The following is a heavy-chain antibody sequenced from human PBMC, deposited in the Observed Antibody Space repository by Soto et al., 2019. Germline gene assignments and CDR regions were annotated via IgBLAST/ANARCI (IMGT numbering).Heavy chain of an antibody. J-gene: IGHJ4*02. CDR3: AKDYCPIMVRGLYS. CDR1: GFTFTSYA. Sequence: EVQVLESGGGLVQPGGSLRLSCAASGFTFTSYAMHWVRQAPGKGLEWVSGISGSGGSTYYADSVKGRFTISRDNSKNTLYLQMNSLRAEDTAVYYCAKDYCPIMVRGLYSWGQGTLVTVSS. V-gene: IGHV3-23*01. D-gene: IGHD3-10*01. CDR2: ISGSGGST.